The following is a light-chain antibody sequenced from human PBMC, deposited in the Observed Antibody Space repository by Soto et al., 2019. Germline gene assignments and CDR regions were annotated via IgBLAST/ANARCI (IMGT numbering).Light chain of an antibody. V-gene: IGKV1-39*01. CDR1: QSISTY. Sequence: DIQMTQSPSSLSASVGGRVTITCRASQSISTYLNWYQQKPGQAPKLLIYAASSLQSGVPSRFSGSGSGTDFTLTISSLQPEDFATYYCQQSYSTWWTFGQGTKVDIK. J-gene: IGKJ1*01. CDR3: QQSYSTWWT. CDR2: AAS.